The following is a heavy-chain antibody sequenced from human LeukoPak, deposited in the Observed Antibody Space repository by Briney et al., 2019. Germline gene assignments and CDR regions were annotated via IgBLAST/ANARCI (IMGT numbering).Heavy chain of an antibody. V-gene: IGHV4-59*01. Sequence: PSETLSLTCTVSGGSISSYYWSWIRQPPGKGLEWIGYIYYSGSTNYNPSLKSRVTISVDTSKNQFSLKLSSVTAADTAVYYCANAAVAGAPYHYWGQGPLDTGSS. D-gene: IGHD6-19*01. CDR1: GGSISSYY. J-gene: IGHJ4*02. CDR3: ANAAVAGAPYHY. CDR2: IYYSGST.